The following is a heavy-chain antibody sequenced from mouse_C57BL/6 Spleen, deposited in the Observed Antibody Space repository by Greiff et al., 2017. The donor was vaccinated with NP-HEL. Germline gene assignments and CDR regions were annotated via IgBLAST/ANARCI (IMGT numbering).Heavy chain of an antibody. Sequence: QVQLQQSGAELVRPGTSVKVSCTASGYAINNYLIEWVKQRPEQGLEWIGVINPGSGGTNYAAKFKGKATLTADKSSSTAYMQLSSLTSEDSAVYFCARGCNYWYFDVWGTGTTLTVSS. CDR1: GYAINNYL. CDR2: INPGSGGT. CDR3: ARGCNYWYFDV. J-gene: IGHJ1*03. V-gene: IGHV1-54*01.